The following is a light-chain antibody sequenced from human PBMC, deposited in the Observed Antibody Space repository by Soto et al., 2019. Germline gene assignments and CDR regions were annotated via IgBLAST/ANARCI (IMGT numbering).Light chain of an antibody. Sequence: QSALTQPASVSGSPGQSITISFTGTSSDVGGYNYVSWYQQHPGKAPRLMIYEVTNRPSGVSNRFSGSKSGSTASLTISGLQAEDEADYYCSSYTSSTTYVFGTGTKLTVL. CDR3: SSYTSSTTYV. V-gene: IGLV2-14*01. CDR1: SSDVGGYNY. CDR2: EVT. J-gene: IGLJ1*01.